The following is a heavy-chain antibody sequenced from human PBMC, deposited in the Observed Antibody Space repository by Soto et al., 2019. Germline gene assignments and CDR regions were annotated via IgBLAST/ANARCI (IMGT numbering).Heavy chain of an antibody. CDR2: IFSNDEK. J-gene: IGHJ3*02. D-gene: IGHD6-13*01. V-gene: IGHV2-26*01. CDR3: ARMMSAAAGGEGAFDI. Sequence: QVTLKESGPVLVKPTETLTLTCTVSGFSLSNARMGVSWIRQPPGKALEWLAHIFSNDEKSYSTSLKSRLTISKDTSKSPVVLTMTHMDPADTATYYCARMMSAAAGGEGAFDIWVHGTMVTVSS. CDR1: GFSLSNARMG.